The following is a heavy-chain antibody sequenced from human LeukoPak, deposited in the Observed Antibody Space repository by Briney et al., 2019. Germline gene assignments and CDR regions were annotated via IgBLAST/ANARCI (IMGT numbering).Heavy chain of an antibody. CDR2: IYHSGST. D-gene: IGHD3-22*01. CDR1: GYSISSGYY. J-gene: IGHJ5*02. CDR3: ARGVPRITMIGFDP. Sequence: SETLSLTCTVSGYSISSGYYWGWIRQPPGKGLEWIGSIYHSGSTYYNPSLKSRVTISVDTSKNQFSLKLSSVTAADTAVYYCARGVPRITMIGFDPWGQGTLVTVSS. V-gene: IGHV4-38-2*02.